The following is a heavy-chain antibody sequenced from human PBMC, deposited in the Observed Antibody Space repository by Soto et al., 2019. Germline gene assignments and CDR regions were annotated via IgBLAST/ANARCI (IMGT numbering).Heavy chain of an antibody. Sequence: GGSLRLSCAASGFTFSSYAMSWVRQAPGKGLEWVSAISGSGGSTYYADSVKGRFTISRDNSKNTLYLQMNSLRAEDTAVYYCAKGGLYSSSWYLFDYWGQGTLVTVSS. CDR3: AKGGLYSSSWYLFDY. J-gene: IGHJ4*02. D-gene: IGHD6-13*01. CDR2: ISGSGGST. CDR1: GFTFSSYA. V-gene: IGHV3-23*01.